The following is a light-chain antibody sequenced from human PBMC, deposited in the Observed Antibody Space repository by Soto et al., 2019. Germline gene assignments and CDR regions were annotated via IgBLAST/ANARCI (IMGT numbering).Light chain of an antibody. Sequence: QSALTQPASESGSPGQSITISCTGSSSDVGGYDYVSWYQQHPGKAPKLMIYDVSHRPSGVSDRFSGSKSGNTASLTISGLQAEDEADYYCSSYTSSPSYVFGTGTKLTVL. V-gene: IGLV2-14*01. CDR3: SSYTSSPSYV. CDR2: DVS. CDR1: SSDVGGYDY. J-gene: IGLJ1*01.